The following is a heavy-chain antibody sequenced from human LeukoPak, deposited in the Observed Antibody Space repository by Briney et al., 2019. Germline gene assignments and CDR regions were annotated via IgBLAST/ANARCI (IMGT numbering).Heavy chain of an antibody. CDR3: ARDGQLWFSGYYADNWFDP. CDR2: ISGYNGDT. CDR1: GHTFSSYG. Sequence: ASVKVSCKASGHTFSSYGITWVRQAPGQGLEWMGWISGYNGDTKYAQILQGRVTMTTDTATNTAYMELRSLRSDDTAVYYCARDGQLWFSGYYADNWFDPWGQGTLVTVSS. V-gene: IGHV1-18*01. J-gene: IGHJ5*02. D-gene: IGHD5-18*01.